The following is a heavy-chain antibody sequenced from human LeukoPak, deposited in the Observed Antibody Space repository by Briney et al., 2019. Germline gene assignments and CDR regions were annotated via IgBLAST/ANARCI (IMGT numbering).Heavy chain of an antibody. D-gene: IGHD1-26*01. CDR1: GFTFSSYA. CDR2: ISGSGGST. V-gene: IGHV3-23*01. Sequence: GSLRLSCAASGFTFSSYAMSWVRQAPGKGLEWVSAISGSGGSTYYADSVKGRFTISRDNSKNTLYLQMNSLRAEDTAVYYCAKRRVGATRGGEVDYWGQGTLVTVSS. CDR3: AKRRVGATRGGEVDY. J-gene: IGHJ4*02.